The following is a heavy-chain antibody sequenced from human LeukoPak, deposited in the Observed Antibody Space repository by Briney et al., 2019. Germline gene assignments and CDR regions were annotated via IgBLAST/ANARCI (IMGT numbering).Heavy chain of an antibody. D-gene: IGHD1-26*01. J-gene: IGHJ4*02. CDR3: ARGRYSGSYSDC. CDR2: IYYSGST. V-gene: IGHV4-59*01. CDR1: VGSIRSYY. Sequence: SETLSLTCTVSVGSIRSYYWSWIRQPPGKGLEWIGYIYYSGSTNYNPSLKSRVTISVDTSKNQVSLKLSSVTAADTAVYYCARGRYSGSYSDCWGQGTLVTVSS.